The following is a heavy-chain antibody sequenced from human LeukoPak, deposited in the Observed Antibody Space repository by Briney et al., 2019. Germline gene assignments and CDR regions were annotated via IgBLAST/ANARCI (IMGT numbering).Heavy chain of an antibody. Sequence: SGPTLVNPTQTLTLTCNFSGFSLSSPRMGVGWIRQPPGKALEWLALIYWDDDKLNSPALKSRLTITKDTSKNQVVLTMTNMDPADTGTYYCAYRRSSGLFDYWGQRTLVTVSS. J-gene: IGHJ4*02. CDR3: AYRRSSGLFDY. V-gene: IGHV2-5*02. CDR2: IYWDDDK. D-gene: IGHD6-19*01. CDR1: GFSLSSPRMG.